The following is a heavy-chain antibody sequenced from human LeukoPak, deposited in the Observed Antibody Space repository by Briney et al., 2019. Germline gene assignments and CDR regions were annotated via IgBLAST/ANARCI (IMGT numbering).Heavy chain of an antibody. CDR3: SKDLTTRSIGYFDY. J-gene: IGHJ4*02. CDR1: GFTFSSYW. D-gene: IGHD1-1*01. CDR2: ISGSGGEI. V-gene: IGHV3-23*01. Sequence: GGSLRLSCAASGFTFSSYWMSWVRQAPGEGPEWVSSISGSGGEIRYADSVKGRFTISRDNSQNTLYLRMNSLRVEDTAIYYCSKDLTTRSIGYFDYWGQGTLVTVSS.